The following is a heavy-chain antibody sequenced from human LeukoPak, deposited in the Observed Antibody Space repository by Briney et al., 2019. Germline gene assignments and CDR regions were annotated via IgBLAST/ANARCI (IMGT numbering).Heavy chain of an antibody. CDR1: GYTFTGYY. Sequence: ASVKVSCKASGYTFTGYYMHWVRQAPGQGLEWMGWINPNNGNTNYAQKLQGRVTMTTDTSASTAYMELRSLRSDDTAVYYCARDLLYYDILTGPDYWGQGTLVTVSS. CDR2: INPNNGNT. J-gene: IGHJ4*02. CDR3: ARDLLYYDILTGPDY. V-gene: IGHV1-18*04. D-gene: IGHD3-9*01.